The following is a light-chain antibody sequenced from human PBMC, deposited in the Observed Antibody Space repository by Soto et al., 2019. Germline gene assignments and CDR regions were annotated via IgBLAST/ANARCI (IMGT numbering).Light chain of an antibody. Sequence: EIVLTQSTGTLSLSPGERATLSCRASQSVSSSYLAWYQQKLGQAPRLLIYGASTRATGTPDRFSGSGSGTDFTLTISRLEPEDFAVYYCQHYGSSPHTFGGGTKVEIK. CDR3: QHYGSSPHT. J-gene: IGKJ4*01. CDR1: QSVSSSY. V-gene: IGKV3-20*01. CDR2: GAS.